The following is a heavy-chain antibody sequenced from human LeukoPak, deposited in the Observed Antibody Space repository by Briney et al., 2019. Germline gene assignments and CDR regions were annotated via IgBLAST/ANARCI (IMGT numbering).Heavy chain of an antibody. D-gene: IGHD6-19*01. CDR3: ARSSRFPDY. V-gene: IGHV3-74*01. CDR1: GFTLSSYR. Sequence: PGGSLRLSCAASGFTLSSYRMHWVRQAPGKGLVWVSRLSSDGSSTNYADSVKGRFTVSRDNAKNTLYLQMNSLRAEDTAVYYCARSSRFPDYWGQGTLVTVSS. CDR2: LSSDGSST. J-gene: IGHJ4*02.